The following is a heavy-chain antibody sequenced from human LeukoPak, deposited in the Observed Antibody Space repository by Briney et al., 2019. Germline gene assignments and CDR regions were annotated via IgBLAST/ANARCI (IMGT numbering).Heavy chain of an antibody. CDR1: GDSVSSNSAA. V-gene: IGHV6-1*01. J-gene: IGHJ4*02. D-gene: IGHD3-10*01. CDR2: TYYRSKWYN. Sequence: SQTLSLTCAISGDSVSSNSAAWNWIRQSPSRGLEWLGRTYYRSKWYNDYAVSVKSRITINPDTSKNQFSLQLNSVTPEDTAVYYCAREAMVRGVIINPYYFDYWGQGTLVTVSS. CDR3: AREAMVRGVIINPYYFDY.